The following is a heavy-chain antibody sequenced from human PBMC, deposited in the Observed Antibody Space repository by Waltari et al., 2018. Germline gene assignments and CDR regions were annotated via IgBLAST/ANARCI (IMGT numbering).Heavy chain of an antibody. D-gene: IGHD5-12*01. J-gene: IGHJ5*02. V-gene: IGHV4-39*01. Sequence: QLQLQESGPGLVNPSGTLSPTCSVSGGSIRSSRYYWGWIRQSPGKGREWIGCIYYSGSIYYNPTLQSRVTISGDTSKNQFSLNLSSVTAADTAVYYCARHWKRNGYRFDPWGQGTRVTVSS. CDR1: GGSIRSSRYY. CDR2: IYYSGSI. CDR3: ARHWKRNGYRFDP.